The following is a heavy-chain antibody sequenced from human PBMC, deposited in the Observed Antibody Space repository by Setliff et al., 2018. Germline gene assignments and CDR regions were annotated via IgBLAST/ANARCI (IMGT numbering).Heavy chain of an antibody. D-gene: IGHD3-22*01. CDR1: GNGFTDLW. CDR2: IHPADYDT. Sequence: GESLKISCQVSGNGFTDLWIAWVRQTPGKGLEWMGIIHPADYDTRYSPSLQGQVTFSADRSISTAHLQWDSLKASDTAMYYCARGYDSGGWNYWGQGTLVTVSS. V-gene: IGHV5-51*01. CDR3: ARGYDSGGWNY. J-gene: IGHJ4*02.